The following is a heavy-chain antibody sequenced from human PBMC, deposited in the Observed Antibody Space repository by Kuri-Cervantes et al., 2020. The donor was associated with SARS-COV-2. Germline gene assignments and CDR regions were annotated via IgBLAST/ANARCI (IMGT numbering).Heavy chain of an antibody. Sequence: LSLTCVASGFTFSNYVIHWVRQVPGKGLEWVAVIWYDGENEYYAGSVKGRFTISRDNSKNTVSLHMNSLRAEDTAMYYCARGAANYYYMDVWGKGTTVTVSS. CDR3: ARGAANYYYMDV. CDR1: GFTFSNYV. D-gene: IGHD3-16*01. CDR2: IWYDGENE. V-gene: IGHV3-33*08. J-gene: IGHJ6*03.